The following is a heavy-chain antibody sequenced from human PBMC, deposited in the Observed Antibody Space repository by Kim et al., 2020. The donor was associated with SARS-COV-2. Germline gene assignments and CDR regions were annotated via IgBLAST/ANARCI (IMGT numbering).Heavy chain of an antibody. D-gene: IGHD6-19*01. J-gene: IGHJ4*02. Sequence: AESVKGRFTNSRDNSKNTLYLQMNSLRAEETAVYYCAKSLQAVAGTNDYWGQGTLVTVSS. V-gene: IGHV3-30*02. CDR3: AKSLQAVAGTNDY.